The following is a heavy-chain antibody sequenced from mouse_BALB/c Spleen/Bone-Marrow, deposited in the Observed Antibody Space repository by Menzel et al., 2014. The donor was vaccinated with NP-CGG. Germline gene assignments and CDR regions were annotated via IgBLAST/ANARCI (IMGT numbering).Heavy chain of an antibody. Sequence: QVQLQQSGPELVRPGVSVKISCKGSGYTLTDYAMHWVKQSHAKSLEWIGVISTYSGNTNYNQKFKGKATMTVDKSSSTAYMELARLTSEDSAIYYCARGSYYDPAWFAYWGQGTLVTVSA. J-gene: IGHJ3*01. D-gene: IGHD2-4*01. CDR1: GYTLTDYA. CDR3: ARGSYYDPAWFAY. V-gene: IGHV1-67*01. CDR2: ISTYSGNT.